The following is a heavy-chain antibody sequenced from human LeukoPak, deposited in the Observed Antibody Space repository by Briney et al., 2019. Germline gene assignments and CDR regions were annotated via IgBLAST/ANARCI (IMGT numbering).Heavy chain of an antibody. CDR1: GFNFDDYT. V-gene: IGHV3-9*01. CDR2: ISWNSGSI. CDR3: AKDLRGFGEYDY. J-gene: IGHJ4*02. D-gene: IGHD3-10*01. Sequence: GGSLRLSCAASGFNFDDYTAMHWIRQAPGEGLEWVSGISWNSGSIGYADSVKGRFTISRDNAKNSLYLQMNSLGAEDTALYYCAKDLRGFGEYDYWGQGTLVTVSS.